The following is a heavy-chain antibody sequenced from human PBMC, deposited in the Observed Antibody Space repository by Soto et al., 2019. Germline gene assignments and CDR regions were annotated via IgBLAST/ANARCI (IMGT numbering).Heavy chain of an antibody. D-gene: IGHD3-3*01. V-gene: IGHV2-5*02. J-gene: IGHJ6*02. CDR1: TSGVG. Sequence: TSGVGVGWIRQPPGKALEWLALIYWDDDKRYSPSLKSRLTITKDTSKSQVVLTMTNMDPVDTATYYCAHFRVVPRPYSMDVWGQVTTVTVSS. CDR3: AHFRVVPRPYSMDV. CDR2: IYWDDDK.